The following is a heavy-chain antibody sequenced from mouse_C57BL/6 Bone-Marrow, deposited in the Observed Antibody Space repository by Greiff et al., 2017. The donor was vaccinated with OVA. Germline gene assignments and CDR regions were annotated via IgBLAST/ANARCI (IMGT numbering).Heavy chain of an antibody. Sequence: EVQVVESGGGLVQPGGSLKLSCAASGFTFSDYYMYWVRQTPEKRLEWVAYISNGGGSTYYPDTVKGRFTISRDNAKNTLYLQMSRLKSEDTAMYYCARQGTYGNYPFYYAMDYWGQGTSVTVSS. J-gene: IGHJ4*01. D-gene: IGHD2-1*01. V-gene: IGHV5-12*01. CDR3: ARQGTYGNYPFYYAMDY. CDR1: GFTFSDYY. CDR2: ISNGGGST.